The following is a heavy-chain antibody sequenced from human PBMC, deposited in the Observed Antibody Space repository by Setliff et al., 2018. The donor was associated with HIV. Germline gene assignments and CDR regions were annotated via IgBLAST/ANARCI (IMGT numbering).Heavy chain of an antibody. CDR1: GYTFTTYG. V-gene: IGHV1-8*02. Sequence: ASVKVSCKASGYTFTTYGISWVRQATGQGLEWMGWMNPNSGNTGYGRNFRGRVTMTGDTSINTAYMELSSLGPEDTAVYYCAREGPGGYDDRGYAFDIWGQGTMVTVSS. J-gene: IGHJ3*02. D-gene: IGHD5-12*01. CDR2: MNPNSGNT. CDR3: AREGPGGYDDRGYAFDI.